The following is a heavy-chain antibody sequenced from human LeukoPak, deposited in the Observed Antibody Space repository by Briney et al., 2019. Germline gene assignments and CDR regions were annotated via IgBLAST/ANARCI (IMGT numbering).Heavy chain of an antibody. J-gene: IGHJ5*02. CDR2: ISGSGGST. CDR1: GFTFSSYA. V-gene: IGHV3-23*01. D-gene: IGHD4-17*01. CDR3: AKVSLPSFTSVRSSWFDP. Sequence: GGSLRLSCAASGFTFSSYAMSWVRQAPGKGLEWFSAISGSGGSTYYADSVKGRFTISRDNSKNTPYLQMNSLRAEDTAVYYCAKVSLPSFTSVRSSWFDPWGQGTLVTDSS.